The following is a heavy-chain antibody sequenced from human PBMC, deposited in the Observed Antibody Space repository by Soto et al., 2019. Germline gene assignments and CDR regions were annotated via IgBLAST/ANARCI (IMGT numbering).Heavy chain of an antibody. D-gene: IGHD3-9*01. V-gene: IGHV3-11*01. CDR3: ARSQDYDILTGYYSGLDY. J-gene: IGHJ4*02. CDR2: ISSSGSTI. Sequence: GGSLRLSCAASGFTFSDYYMSWIRQAPGKGLEWVSYISSSGSTICYADSVKGRFTISRDNAKNSLYLQMNSLRAEDTAVYYCARSQDYDILTGYYSGLDYWGQGTLVTVSS. CDR1: GFTFSDYY.